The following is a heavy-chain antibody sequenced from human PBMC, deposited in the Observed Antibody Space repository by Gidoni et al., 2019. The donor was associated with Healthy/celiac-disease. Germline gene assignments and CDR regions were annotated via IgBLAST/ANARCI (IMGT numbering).Heavy chain of an antibody. D-gene: IGHD3-3*01. V-gene: IGHV3-7*01. J-gene: IGHJ6*02. CDR1: GFTFSTYW. CDR3: ARSDFWSGYYTHYYYGMDV. Sequence: EVQLVESGGGLVQPGGSLRLSCAASGFTFSTYWMSWVRQAPGKGLEWVDNIKQDGSEKYYVDSVKGRFTISRDNAKNSLYLQMNSLRAEDTAVYYCARSDFWSGYYTHYYYGMDVWGQGTTVTVSS. CDR2: IKQDGSEK.